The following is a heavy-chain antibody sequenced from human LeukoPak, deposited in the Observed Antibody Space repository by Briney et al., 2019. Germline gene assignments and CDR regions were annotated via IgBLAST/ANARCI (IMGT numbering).Heavy chain of an antibody. D-gene: IGHD5-18*01. V-gene: IGHV4-38-2*02. J-gene: IGHJ4*02. CDR3: AREGAMGYSYGKFDY. CDR2: IYHSGST. CDR1: GYPISSGYY. Sequence: PSETLSLTCTVSGYPISSGYYWGWIRQPPGKGLEWIGSIYHSGSTYYNPSLKSRVTISVDTSKNQFSLKLSSVTAADTAVYYCAREGAMGYSYGKFDYWGQGTLVTVSS.